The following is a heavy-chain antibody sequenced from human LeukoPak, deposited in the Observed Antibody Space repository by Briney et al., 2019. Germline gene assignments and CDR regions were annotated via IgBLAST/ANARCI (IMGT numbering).Heavy chain of an antibody. Sequence: GGSLRLSCAASGFTFSSYWMHWVRQAPGKGLEWVSRINSDGGSRSSADSVKGRFTISRDNAKNTLYLQMNSLRAEDTAVYYCARGGYSGYVPFDGWGQGTLVTVSS. D-gene: IGHD5-12*01. CDR3: ARGGYSGYVPFDG. J-gene: IGHJ4*02. CDR2: INSDGGSR. CDR1: GFTFSSYW. V-gene: IGHV3-74*01.